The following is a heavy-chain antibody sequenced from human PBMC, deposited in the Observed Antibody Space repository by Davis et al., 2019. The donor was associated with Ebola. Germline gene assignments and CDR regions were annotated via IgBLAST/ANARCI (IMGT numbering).Heavy chain of an antibody. J-gene: IGHJ6*02. CDR3: AISSTVHYYYYYGMDV. CDR2: IYYSGST. D-gene: IGHD6-6*01. V-gene: IGHV4-39*01. CDR1: GGSISSYY. Sequence: SETLSLTCTVSGGSISSYYWGWIRQPPGKGLEWIGSIYYSGSTYYNPSLKSRVTISVDTSKNQFSLKLSSVTAADTAVYYCAISSTVHYYYYYGMDVWGQGTTVTVSS.